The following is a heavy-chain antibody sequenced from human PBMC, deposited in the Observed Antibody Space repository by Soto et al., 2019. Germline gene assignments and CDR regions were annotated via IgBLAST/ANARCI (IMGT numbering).Heavy chain of an antibody. Sequence: SVKVSCKASGGTFSSYAISWVRQAPGQGLEWMGGIIPIFGTANYAQKFQGRVTITADESTSTAYMELSSLRSEDTAVYYCAREEGYSSSPGDYYGMDVWGQGTTVTSP. CDR1: GGTFSSYA. J-gene: IGHJ6*02. D-gene: IGHD6-6*01. CDR2: IIPIFGTA. CDR3: AREEGYSSSPGDYYGMDV. V-gene: IGHV1-69*13.